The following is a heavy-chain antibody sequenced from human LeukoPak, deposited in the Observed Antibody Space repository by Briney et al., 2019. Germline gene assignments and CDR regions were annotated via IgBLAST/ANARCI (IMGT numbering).Heavy chain of an antibody. CDR3: ARDRPSNGSGSYYLDY. V-gene: IGHV4-31*03. CDR2: IYYSGST. D-gene: IGHD3-10*01. CDR1: GGSISSGGYY. Sequence: SETLSLTCTVSGGSISSGGYYWSWIRQHPGKGLEWIGYIYYSGSTYYNPSLKSRVTISVDTSKNQFSLKLSSVTAADTAVYYCARDRPSNGSGSYYLDYWAREPWSPSPQ. J-gene: IGHJ4*02.